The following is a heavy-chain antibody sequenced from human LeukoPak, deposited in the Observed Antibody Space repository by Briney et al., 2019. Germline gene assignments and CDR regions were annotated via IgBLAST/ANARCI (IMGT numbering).Heavy chain of an antibody. V-gene: IGHV4-39*01. Sequence: SETLSLTCTVSGGSISSSSYYWGWIRQPPGKGLEWIGSINYSGTTYYNPSLKSRVTISVDTSKNQFSLKLSSVTAADTAVYYCARHGGLEDPIWGYYYYMDVWGKGTTVTVSS. J-gene: IGHJ6*03. D-gene: IGHD3-16*01. CDR1: GGSISSSSYY. CDR3: ARHGGLEDPIWGYYYYMDV. CDR2: INYSGTT.